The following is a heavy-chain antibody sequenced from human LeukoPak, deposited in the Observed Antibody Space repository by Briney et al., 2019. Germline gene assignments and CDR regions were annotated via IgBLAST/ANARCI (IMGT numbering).Heavy chain of an antibody. D-gene: IGHD6-13*01. CDR3: ARGSAAGIDY. CDR2: IYNSGST. J-gene: IGHJ4*02. Sequence: SETLSLTCTVSGGSISSDYWSWIRQPPGKGLEWIGNIYNSGSTDYNPSLKSRVTISVDTSKNQFFLKVTSVTAADTAVYYCARGSAAGIDYWGQGTLVTVSS. V-gene: IGHV4-59*01. CDR1: GGSISSDY.